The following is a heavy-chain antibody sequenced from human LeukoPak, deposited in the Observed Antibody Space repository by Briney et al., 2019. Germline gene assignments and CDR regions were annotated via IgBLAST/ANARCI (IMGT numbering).Heavy chain of an antibody. Sequence: GGTLRLSCAASGFTFSSYSMSWVRQAPGKGLEWVSYISSSGSTIYYADSVKGRFTISRDNAKNSLYLQMNSLRAEDTAVYYCAELGITMIGGVWGKGTTVTISS. CDR3: AELGITMIGGV. CDR2: ISSSGSTI. CDR1: GFTFSSYS. V-gene: IGHV3-48*03. J-gene: IGHJ6*04. D-gene: IGHD3-10*02.